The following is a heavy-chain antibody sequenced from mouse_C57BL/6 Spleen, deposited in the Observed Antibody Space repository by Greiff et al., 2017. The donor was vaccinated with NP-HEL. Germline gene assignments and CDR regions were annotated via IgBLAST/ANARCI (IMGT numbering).Heavy chain of an antibody. D-gene: IGHD2-1*01. CDR1: GYSITSGYY. CDR2: ISYDGSN. CDR3: ARVRIYYGNYGYYAMDY. V-gene: IGHV3-6*01. Sequence: EVKLQESGPGLVKPSQSLSLTCSVTGYSITSGYYWNWIRQFPGNKLEWMGYISYDGSNNYNPSLKNRISITRDTSKNQFFLKLNSVTTEDTATYYCARVRIYYGNYGYYAMDYWGQGTSGTVSS. J-gene: IGHJ4*01.